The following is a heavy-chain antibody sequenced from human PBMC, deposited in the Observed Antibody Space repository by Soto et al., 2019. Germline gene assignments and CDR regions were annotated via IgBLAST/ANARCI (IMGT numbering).Heavy chain of an antibody. J-gene: IGHJ4*02. Sequence: GGSLRLSCAASGFTFSSYAMSWVRQAPGKGLEWVSAISGSGGSTYYADSVKGRFTISRDNSKNTLYLQMNSPRAEDTAVYYCAKNSLLNLDWLLYPDYWGQGTLVTVSS. CDR2: ISGSGGST. V-gene: IGHV3-23*01. CDR1: GFTFSSYA. D-gene: IGHD3-9*01. CDR3: AKNSLLNLDWLLYPDY.